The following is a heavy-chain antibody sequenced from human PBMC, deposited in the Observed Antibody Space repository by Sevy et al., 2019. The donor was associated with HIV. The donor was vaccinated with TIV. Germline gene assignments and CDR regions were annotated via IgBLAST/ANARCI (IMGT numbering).Heavy chain of an antibody. CDR3: AKSRMVRGVISSSGYGMDV. CDR2: ISWDGGST. V-gene: IGHV3-43D*03. Sequence: GGSLRLSCAASGFTFDDYAMHWVRQAPGKGLEWVSLISWDGGSTYYADSVKVRFTISRENSKNSLNLQMNSLRAEDTALYYCAKSRMVRGVISSSGYGMDVWGQGTTVTVSS. CDR1: GFTFDDYA. J-gene: IGHJ6*02. D-gene: IGHD3-10*01.